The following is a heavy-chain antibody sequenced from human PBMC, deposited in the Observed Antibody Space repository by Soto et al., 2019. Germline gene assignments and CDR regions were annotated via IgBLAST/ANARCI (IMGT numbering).Heavy chain of an antibody. D-gene: IGHD6-13*01. V-gene: IGHV3-30-3*01. Sequence: GGSLRLSCASSGFTFSSYAMHWVRQAPGKGLEWVAVISYDGSNKYYADSVKGRFTISRDNSKNTLYLQMNSLRAEDTAVYYCARGRSSWRGGKLNYFDYWGQGTLVTVSS. J-gene: IGHJ4*02. CDR3: ARGRSSWRGGKLNYFDY. CDR2: ISYDGSNK. CDR1: GFTFSSYA.